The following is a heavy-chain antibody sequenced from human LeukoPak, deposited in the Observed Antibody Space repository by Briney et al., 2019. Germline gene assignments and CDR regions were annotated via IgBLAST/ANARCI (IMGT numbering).Heavy chain of an antibody. CDR1: GGSFSGYY. CDR2: INHSGST. CDR3: ARRKGYRIGDSSSWYFRNRSQENWFDP. V-gene: IGHV4-34*01. D-gene: IGHD6-13*01. J-gene: IGHJ5*02. Sequence: SETLSLTCAVYGGSFSGYYWSWIRQPPGKGLEWIGEINHSGSTNYNPSLKSRVTISVDTSKNQFSLKLSSVTAADTAVYYCARRKGYRIGDSSSWYFRNRSQENWFDPWGQGTLVTVSS.